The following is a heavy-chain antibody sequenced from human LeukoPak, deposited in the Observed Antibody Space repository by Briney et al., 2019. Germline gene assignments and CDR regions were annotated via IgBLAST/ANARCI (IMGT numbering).Heavy chain of an antibody. Sequence: PGGSLRLSCAASGFTFRKYVMNWVRQAPEKGLEWVSGISGSDGSTYYADSVKGRFIIFRDNSKNTLYLQMNSLRAEDTAVYYCAILWGFLEWLSNFDSWGQGTLVTVSS. D-gene: IGHD3-3*01. CDR3: AILWGFLEWLSNFDS. CDR1: GFTFRKYV. V-gene: IGHV3-23*01. J-gene: IGHJ4*02. CDR2: ISGSDGST.